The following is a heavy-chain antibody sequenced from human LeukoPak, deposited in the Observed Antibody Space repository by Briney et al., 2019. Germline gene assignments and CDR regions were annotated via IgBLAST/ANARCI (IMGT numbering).Heavy chain of an antibody. J-gene: IGHJ4*02. V-gene: IGHV3-7*03. CDR2: IKQDGSVT. D-gene: IGHD3-10*01. CDR1: GFTFSSWW. CDR3: AKDQISTLRGLNDY. Sequence: PGGSLRLSCAASGFTFSSWWMSWVRKAPGKALEWVANIKQDGSVTFYEDSVKGRFTLSRDNARNSLYLQMDSLRGEDTAVYYCAKDQISTLRGLNDYWGQGTLVTVSS.